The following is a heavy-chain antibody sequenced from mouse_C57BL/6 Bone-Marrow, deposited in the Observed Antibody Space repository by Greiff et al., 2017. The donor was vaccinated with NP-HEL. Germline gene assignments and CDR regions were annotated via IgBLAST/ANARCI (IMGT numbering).Heavy chain of an antibody. CDR1: GFTFSDAW. D-gene: IGHD1-1*01. V-gene: IGHV6-6*01. CDR2: IRNKANNHAT. Sequence: EVQVVESGGGLVQPGGSMKLSCAASGFTFSDAWMDWVRQSPEKGLEWVAEIRNKANNHATYYAESVKGRFTISRDDSKSSVYLQMNSLRAEDTGIYYCTRDLTTVVATDATDYWGQGTSVTVSS. CDR3: TRDLTTVVATDATDY. J-gene: IGHJ4*01.